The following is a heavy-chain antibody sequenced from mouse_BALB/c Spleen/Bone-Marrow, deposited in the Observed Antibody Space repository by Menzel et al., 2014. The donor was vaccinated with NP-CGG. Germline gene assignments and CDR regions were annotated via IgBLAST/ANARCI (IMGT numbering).Heavy chain of an antibody. J-gene: IGHJ4*01. D-gene: IGHD2-14*01. CDR2: IDPANGNT. Sequence: VQLQQPGAELVKPGASVKLSCTASGFNIKDTYMHWVKQRPEQGLEWIGRIDPANGNTKYDPKFQGKATITADTSSNTAYLQLHSLTSEATAVYYCSRSYRYCYYAFDYLGQGTSVTVSS. CDR3: SRSYRYCYYAFDY. CDR1: GFNIKDTY. V-gene: IGHV14-3*02.